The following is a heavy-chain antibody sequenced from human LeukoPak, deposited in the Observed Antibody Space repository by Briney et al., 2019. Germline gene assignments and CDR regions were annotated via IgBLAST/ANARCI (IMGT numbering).Heavy chain of an antibody. D-gene: IGHD2-2*01. CDR1: GFTFSSYA. CDR3: AKDRSDIVVVPA. Sequence: PGGSLRLSCAASGFTFSSYAMSWVRQAPGEGLEWVSAISGSGGSTYYADSVKGRFTISRDNSKNTLYLQMNSLRAEDTAVYYCAKDRSDIVVVPAWGQGTLVTVSS. J-gene: IGHJ5*02. CDR2: ISGSGGST. V-gene: IGHV3-23*01.